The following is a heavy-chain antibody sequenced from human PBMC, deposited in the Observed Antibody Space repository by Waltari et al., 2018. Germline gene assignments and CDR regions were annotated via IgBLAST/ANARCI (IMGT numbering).Heavy chain of an antibody. J-gene: IGHJ4*02. V-gene: IGHV3-7*01. D-gene: IGHD4-17*01. Sequence: EVQLVESGGGSVQPGGSLRLSCAASGMTFSNYWRNWVRQAPGKGVEWVANIKQDGSEKNYVDSVESRFSISRDNAQNSLYLQRNSLRAEDTAIYYCVTGLTTVTAKDYFDHWGQGALVTVSS. CDR1: GMTFSNYW. CDR2: IKQDGSEK. CDR3: VTGLTTVTAKDYFDH.